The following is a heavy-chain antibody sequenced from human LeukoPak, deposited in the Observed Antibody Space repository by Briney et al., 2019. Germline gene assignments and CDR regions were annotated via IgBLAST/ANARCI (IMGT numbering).Heavy chain of an antibody. CDR3: ANSLRIRWELPGGDY. V-gene: IGHV3-23*01. Sequence: PGGSLRLSCAASGFTFSSYAMSWVRQAPGKGLEWVSAISGSGGSTYYADSVKGRFTISRDNSKNTLYLQMNSLRAEDTAVYYCANSLRIRWELPGGDYWGQGTLVTVSS. D-gene: IGHD1-26*01. J-gene: IGHJ4*02. CDR2: ISGSGGST. CDR1: GFTFSSYA.